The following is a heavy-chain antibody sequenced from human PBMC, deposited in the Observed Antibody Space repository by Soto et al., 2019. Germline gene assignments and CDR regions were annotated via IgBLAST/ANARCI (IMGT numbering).Heavy chain of an antibody. CDR1: GYSINSGYY. J-gene: IGHJ4*02. Sequence: KPSETLSLTCGVSGYSINSGYYWGWIRQPPGKGLEWIGSVFNSGTTYQNPSLKTRATISVNTSRNQFSLELGSVTAADTAVYYCARDFGHLRDFWSGPDYWGQGILVTVSS. D-gene: IGHD3-3*01. CDR2: VFNSGTT. V-gene: IGHV4-38-2*02. CDR3: ARDFGHLRDFWSGPDY.